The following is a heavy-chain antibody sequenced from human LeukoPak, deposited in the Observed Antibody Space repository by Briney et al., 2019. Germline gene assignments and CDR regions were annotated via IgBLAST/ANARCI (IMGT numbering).Heavy chain of an antibody. CDR3: TTCYYFGSENTWCY. Sequence: GGSLRHSCAASGYTFNNAWMSWVRQAPGKGLEWVGRIKSKTDGGTADYAAPVKGRFTISRDDSKNTLNLQMNSLKTEDTGVYYCTTCYYFGSENTWCYWGQGTLVTVSS. CDR2: IKSKTDGGTA. D-gene: IGHD3-10*01. CDR1: GYTFNNAW. V-gene: IGHV3-15*01. J-gene: IGHJ4*02.